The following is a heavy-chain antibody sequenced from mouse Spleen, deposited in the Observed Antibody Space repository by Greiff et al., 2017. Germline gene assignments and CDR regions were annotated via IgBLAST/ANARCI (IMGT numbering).Heavy chain of an antibody. D-gene: IGHD2-3*01. V-gene: IGHV1-55*01. Sequence: QVQLQQPGAELVKPGASVKMSCKASGYTFTSYWITWVKQRPGQGLAWIGDIYPGSGSTNYNEKFKSKATLTVDTSSSTAYMQLSSLTSEDSAVYYCARGGYSYAMDYWGQGTSVTVSS. CDR2: IYPGSGST. CDR1: GYTFTSYW. J-gene: IGHJ4*01. CDR3: ARGGYSYAMDY.